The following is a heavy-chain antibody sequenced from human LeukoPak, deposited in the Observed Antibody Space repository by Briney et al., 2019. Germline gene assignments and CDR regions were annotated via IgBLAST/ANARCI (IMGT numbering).Heavy chain of an antibody. CDR2: TRNKANGYTT. CDR1: GLTLSDHY. Sequence: GGSLRLSCAASGLTLSDHYMDWVRQAPGKGLEWLGRTRNKANGYTTEYAASVKGRFTISRDDSKNSLYLQLSSLKTEDTAMYYYVRVRGSGRDERYFNCWGQGSLVTVSS. V-gene: IGHV3-72*01. D-gene: IGHD3-9*01. CDR3: VRVRGSGRDERYFNC. J-gene: IGHJ1*01.